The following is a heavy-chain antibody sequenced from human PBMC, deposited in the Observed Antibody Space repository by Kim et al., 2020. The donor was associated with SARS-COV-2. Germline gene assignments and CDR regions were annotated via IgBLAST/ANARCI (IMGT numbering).Heavy chain of an antibody. D-gene: IGHD3-9*01. CDR2: INPDGSVK. J-gene: IGHJ4*02. CDR3: ARDRGYDICDY. CDR1: EFTFSGYW. Sequence: GGSLRLSCAASEFTFSGYWMSWVRQAPGKGLEYLANINPDGSVKYCVDSVKGRFTISRDNAKNSLYLQMNSLRDEDTAVYYCARDRGYDICDYWGQGTLVTVSS. V-gene: IGHV3-7*01.